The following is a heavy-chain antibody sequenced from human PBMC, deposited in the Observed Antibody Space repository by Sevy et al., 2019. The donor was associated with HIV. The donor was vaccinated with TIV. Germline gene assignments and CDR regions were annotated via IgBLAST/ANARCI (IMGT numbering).Heavy chain of an antibody. D-gene: IGHD3-9*01. Sequence: ASVKVSCKVSGYTLTEFSIHWVRQAPGKGLEWMGGFDPGDGDAETPYAQKFRDRLTMTAETSTDTVYMELSSLGSDDTAVYYCATDTTGYHSTLDYWGQGTLVTVSS. CDR2: FDPGDGDAET. J-gene: IGHJ4*02. CDR3: ATDTTGYHSTLDY. V-gene: IGHV1-24*01. CDR1: GYTLTEFS.